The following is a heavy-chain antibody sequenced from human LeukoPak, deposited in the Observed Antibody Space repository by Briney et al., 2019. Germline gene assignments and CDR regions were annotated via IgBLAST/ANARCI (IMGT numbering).Heavy chain of an antibody. Sequence: SETLSLTCTVSGGSISNSYWNWIRQPPGKGLEWIGYISYSGTTNSNPSLKSRVTLSVDTSKNEVSLKLSSVTAADTAVYYCVRRASRENYFDYWGQGTLVTVSS. J-gene: IGHJ4*02. CDR1: GGSISNSY. CDR3: VRRASRENYFDY. D-gene: IGHD5-24*01. CDR2: ISYSGTT. V-gene: IGHV4-59*08.